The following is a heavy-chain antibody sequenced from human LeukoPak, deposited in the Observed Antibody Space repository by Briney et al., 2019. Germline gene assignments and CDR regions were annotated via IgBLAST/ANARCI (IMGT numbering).Heavy chain of an antibody. CDR1: GGTFSS. CDR3: ARGITVTGTAGYYFDF. J-gene: IGHJ4*02. CDR2: IIPILGIA. D-gene: IGHD6-19*01. Sequence: ASVKVSCKASGGTFSSISWVRQAPGQGLEWMGRIIPILGIANYAQKFQGRVTITADKSTSTAYMELSSLRSEDTAVYYCARGITVTGTAGYYFDFWAQGTLVTVSS. V-gene: IGHV1-69*04.